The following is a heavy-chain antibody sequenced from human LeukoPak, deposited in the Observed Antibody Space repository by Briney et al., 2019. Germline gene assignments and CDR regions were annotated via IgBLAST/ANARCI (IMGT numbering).Heavy chain of an antibody. J-gene: IGHJ4*02. V-gene: IGHV3-7*04. D-gene: IGHD2-21*01. Sequence: GGSLRLSCATSGFNFSDSRMTWVRQPPGKGLQWVANINRDGTEKHFLDPVEGRFTISRDNAKKSLYLLMNSLRPQDTAVYFCVRGDWYFESWGQGTLVTVSS. CDR3: VRGDWYFES. CDR2: INRDGTEK. CDR1: GFNFSDSR.